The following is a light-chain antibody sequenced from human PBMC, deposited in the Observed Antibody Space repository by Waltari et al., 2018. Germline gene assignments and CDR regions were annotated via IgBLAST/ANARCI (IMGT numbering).Light chain of an antibody. CDR2: DAS. CDR3: QQYDNLPRYT. J-gene: IGKJ2*01. V-gene: IGKV1-33*01. CDR1: QDMSNY. Sequence: DIQMTQSPSSLSASVGDRVTITCQASQDMSNYLNWDQQKPGKAPKLLIYDASNLETGVPSRFSGSGSGTDFTFTISSLQPEDIATYYCQQYDNLPRYTFGQGTKLEIK.